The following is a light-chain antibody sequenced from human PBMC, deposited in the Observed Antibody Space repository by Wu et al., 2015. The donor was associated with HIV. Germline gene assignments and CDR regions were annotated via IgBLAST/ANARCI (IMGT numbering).Light chain of an antibody. J-gene: IGKJ3*01. CDR3: QQSYSTPR. V-gene: IGKV1-39*01. Sequence: DIQMTQSPSSLSASVGDRVTITCRASQSISSYLNWYQQKPGKAPKLLIYAASSLQSGVPLRFSGSGSGTDFTLTISSLQPDDFATYYCQQSYSTPRFGPGTKVDIK. CDR1: QSISSY. CDR2: AAS.